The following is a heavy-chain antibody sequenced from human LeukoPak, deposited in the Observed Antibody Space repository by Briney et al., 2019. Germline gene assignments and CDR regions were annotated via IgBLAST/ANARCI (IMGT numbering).Heavy chain of an antibody. D-gene: IGHD1-14*01. J-gene: IGHJ3*02. CDR3: ARDFSLGNPLAFDI. Sequence: ASVKVSCKASGYTFTSYDINWVRQATGQGLEWMGWMNPNSGNTGYAQKFQGRVTITRNTSISTAYMELSSLRSEDTAVYYCARDFSLGNPLAFDIWGHGTMVTVSS. CDR1: GYTFTSYD. V-gene: IGHV1-8*03. CDR2: MNPNSGNT.